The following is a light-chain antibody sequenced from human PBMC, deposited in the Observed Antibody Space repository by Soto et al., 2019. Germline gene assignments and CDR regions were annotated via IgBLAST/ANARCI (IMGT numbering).Light chain of an antibody. CDR2: EAS. Sequence: DIQMTQSPSALSASVGDRVTITCRATETINRWLAWYQQKPGRAPKLLVYEASVLESGVPSRFSGSGSGREFTIIISNLQPDDFATYYCQQYNSSFYTFGRGTTLEIK. CDR3: QQYNSSFYT. CDR1: ETINRW. J-gene: IGKJ2*01. V-gene: IGKV1-5*01.